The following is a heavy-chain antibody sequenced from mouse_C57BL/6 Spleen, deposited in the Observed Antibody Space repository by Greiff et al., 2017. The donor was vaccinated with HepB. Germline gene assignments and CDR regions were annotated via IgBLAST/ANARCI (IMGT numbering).Heavy chain of an antibody. D-gene: IGHD1-1*01. J-gene: IGHJ3*01. CDR2: IYPGDGDT. V-gene: IGHV1-82*01. CDR1: GYAFSSSW. CDR3: AREGHYYGSSPFAY. Sequence: QVQLKESGPELVKPGASVKISCKASGYAFSSSWMNWVKQRPGKGLEWIGRIYPGDGDTNYNGKFKGKATLTADKSSSTAYMQLSSLTSEDSAVYFCAREGHYYGSSPFAYWGQGTLVTVSA.